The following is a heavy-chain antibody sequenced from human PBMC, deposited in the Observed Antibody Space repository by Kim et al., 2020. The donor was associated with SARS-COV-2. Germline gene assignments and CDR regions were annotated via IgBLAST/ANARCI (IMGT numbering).Heavy chain of an antibody. D-gene: IGHD6-13*01. CDR2: IDYSGST. Sequence: SETLSLTCTVSGGSISSYYWSWIRQPPGKGLEWIGYIDYSGSTNYNPSLKSRVTISVDTSKNQFSLKLSSVTAADTAVYYCARKIAAAGTWADAFDIWGQGTMVTVSS. CDR3: ARKIAAAGTWADAFDI. J-gene: IGHJ3*02. V-gene: IGHV4-59*13. CDR1: GGSISSYY.